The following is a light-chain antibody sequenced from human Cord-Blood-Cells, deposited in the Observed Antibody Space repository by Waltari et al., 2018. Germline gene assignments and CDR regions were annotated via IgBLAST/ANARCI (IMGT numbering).Light chain of an antibody. Sequence: EIVLTQSPGTLSLSPGERATLSCRASQSVSSSYLAWYQQKPGQAPRPLIYGASSRATGIPDRFSGSGSGTDFTLTISRLEPEDFAVYYCQQYGSSRVTFGGGTKVEIK. CDR1: QSVSSSY. CDR2: GAS. J-gene: IGKJ4*01. V-gene: IGKV3-20*01. CDR3: QQYGSSRVT.